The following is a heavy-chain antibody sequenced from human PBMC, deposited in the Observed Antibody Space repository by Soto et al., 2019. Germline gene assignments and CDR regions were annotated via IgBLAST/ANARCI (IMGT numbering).Heavy chain of an antibody. CDR1: GFSFSYYW. CDR3: ARLYSSGWAPTFDS. Sequence: GGSLRLSCAASGFSFSYYWMSWVRQAPGKGLEWVANIKQDGSEKYYVDSVKRRFTISRDNAKNSLYLQMNSLRAEDTAVYYCARLYSSGWAPTFDSWGQGTLVTVSS. V-gene: IGHV3-7*04. J-gene: IGHJ4*02. CDR2: IKQDGSEK. D-gene: IGHD6-19*01.